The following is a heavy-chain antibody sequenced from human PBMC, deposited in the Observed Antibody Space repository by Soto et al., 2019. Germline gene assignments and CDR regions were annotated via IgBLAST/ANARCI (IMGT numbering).Heavy chain of an antibody. Sequence: PGGSLRLSCAASGFTVSSNYMSWVRQAPGKGLEWVSVIYSGVSTYYADSVKGRFTISRDNSKNTLYLQMNSLRAEDTAVYYCARYCSSTSCYSPFDYWGQGTLVTVSS. D-gene: IGHD2-2*01. J-gene: IGHJ4*02. V-gene: IGHV3-53*01. CDR3: ARYCSSTSCYSPFDY. CDR1: GFTVSSNY. CDR2: IYSGVST.